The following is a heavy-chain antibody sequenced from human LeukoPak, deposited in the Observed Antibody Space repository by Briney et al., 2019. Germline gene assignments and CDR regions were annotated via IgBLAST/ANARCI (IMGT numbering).Heavy chain of an antibody. CDR1: GYSFISYW. D-gene: IGHD2-15*01. J-gene: IGHJ1*01. Sequence: GESLKISCKGSGYSFISYWIGWVRQMPGKGLEWMGIIYPGDSDTRYSPSFQGQVTISADKSISTAYLQWSSLKASDTAMYYCARLDCSGGSCYPSGYFQHWGQGTLVTVSS. CDR3: ARLDCSGGSCYPSGYFQH. CDR2: IYPGDSDT. V-gene: IGHV5-51*01.